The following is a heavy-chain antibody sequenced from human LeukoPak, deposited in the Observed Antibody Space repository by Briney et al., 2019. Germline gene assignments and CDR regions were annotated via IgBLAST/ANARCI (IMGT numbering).Heavy chain of an antibody. Sequence: KPSETLSLTCTVSGGSVSSGSYYWSWIRQPPGKGLEWIGDLYYSGSTNYNPSLKSRVTISVDTSKNQFSLKLTSVTAADTAVYYCARGSYYDRPSRSRVEYWGQGTLVTVSS. D-gene: IGHD3-22*01. CDR3: ARGSYYDRPSRSRVEY. CDR1: GGSVSSGSYY. CDR2: LYYSGST. V-gene: IGHV4-61*01. J-gene: IGHJ4*02.